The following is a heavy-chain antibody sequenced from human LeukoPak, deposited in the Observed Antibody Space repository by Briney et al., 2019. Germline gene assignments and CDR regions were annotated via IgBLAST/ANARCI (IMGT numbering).Heavy chain of an antibody. CDR2: ISYDGSNK. V-gene: IGHV3-30*18. CDR3: AKTGSRGGTFRPSYYYYYMDV. D-gene: IGHD3-9*01. CDR1: GFTFSSYG. Sequence: GGSLRLSCAASGFTFSSYGMHWVRQAPGKGLEWVAVISYDGSNKYYADSVKGRFTISRDNSKNTLYLQMNSLRPEDTAVYYCAKTGSRGGTFRPSYYYYYMDVWGEGTTVTISS. J-gene: IGHJ6*03.